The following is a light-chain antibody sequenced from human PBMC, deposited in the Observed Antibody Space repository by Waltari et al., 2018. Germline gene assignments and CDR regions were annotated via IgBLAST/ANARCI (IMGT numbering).Light chain of an antibody. CDR2: WAS. V-gene: IGKV4-1*01. J-gene: IGKJ1*01. CDR3: QQYYSTLSWT. Sequence: DIVMTQSPDSLAVSLGERATINCKSSQGVLYSSNKKNYLAWYQQKPGQSPKLLIYWASTRESGVPDRFSGSGSETDFTLTISNLQAEDVAVYYCQQYYSTLSWTFGQGTKVEIK. CDR1: QGVLYSSNKKNY.